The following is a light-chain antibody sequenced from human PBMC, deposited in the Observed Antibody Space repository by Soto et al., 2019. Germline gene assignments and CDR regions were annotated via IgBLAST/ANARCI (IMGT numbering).Light chain of an antibody. CDR2: WAF. V-gene: IGKV4-1*01. CDR3: QQYYSTLSWT. J-gene: IGKJ5*01. Sequence: DIVMTQSPDSLAGSLGERATINCKSSQSVLYSSNNKNYLAWYQQKPGQPPKLLIYWAFTRESGVPDRFSGSGSGTDFTLTISSLQAEDVAVYYCQQYYSTLSWTFGQGTRLEI. CDR1: QSVLYSSNNKNY.